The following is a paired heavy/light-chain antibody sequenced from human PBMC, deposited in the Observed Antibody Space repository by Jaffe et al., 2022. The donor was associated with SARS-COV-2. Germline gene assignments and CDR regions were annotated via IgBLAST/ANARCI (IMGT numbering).Heavy chain of an antibody. CDR1: GFTFTNYW. J-gene: IGHJ4*02. Sequence: DVQLVESGGGLVQPGGSLRLSCAASGFTFTNYWMHWVRQVPGKGLVWVSRINNDGSGTSYADSVKGRFTISRDNAKNAVYLQMNSLRAEDTAVYYCATVFEYWGQGALVTVSS. CDR2: INNDGSGT. V-gene: IGHV3-74*01. CDR3: ATVFEY.
Light chain of an antibody. Sequence: QAGLTQPPSVSKGLRQTATLTCTGNSNNVGNQGAGWLQLHQGHPPKPLSDRNNNRPSGISERFSASRSGNTASLTITGLQPEDEADYYCSAWDSSLNAVVFGGGTKLTVL. CDR1: SNNVGNQG. J-gene: IGLJ2*01. CDR2: RNN. CDR3: SAWDSSLNAVV. V-gene: IGLV10-54*04.